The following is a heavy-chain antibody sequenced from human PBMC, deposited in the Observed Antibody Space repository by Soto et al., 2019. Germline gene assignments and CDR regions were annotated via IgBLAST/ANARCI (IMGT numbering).Heavy chain of an antibody. Sequence: GGSLRLSCAASGFTFSSYSMNWVRQAPGKGLEWVSSISSSSSYIYYADSVKGRFTISRDNAKNSLYLQMNSLRAEDTAVYYCARDRWKEGYSYGYLFYYYYYGMDVWGQGTTVTVSS. CDR2: ISSSSSYI. CDR3: ARDRWKEGYSYGYLFYYYYYGMDV. V-gene: IGHV3-21*01. CDR1: GFTFSSYS. D-gene: IGHD5-18*01. J-gene: IGHJ6*02.